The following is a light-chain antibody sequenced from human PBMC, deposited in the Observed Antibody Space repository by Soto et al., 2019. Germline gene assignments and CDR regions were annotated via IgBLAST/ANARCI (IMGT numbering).Light chain of an antibody. J-gene: IGLJ1*01. Sequence: SVLTHPASVSGSPGQSITISCTGTSSDVGAYKYVSWYQQHPGKAPKLIIYGVSNRPSGVSNRFSGSKSGNTAFLTISGLQPEDEADYYCSSFTGTTTLDVFGTGTKVTVL. CDR2: GVS. V-gene: IGLV2-14*03. CDR3: SSFTGTTTLDV. CDR1: SSDVGAYKY.